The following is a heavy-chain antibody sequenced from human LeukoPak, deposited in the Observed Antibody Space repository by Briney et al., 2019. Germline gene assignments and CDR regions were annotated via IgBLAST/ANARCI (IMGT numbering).Heavy chain of an antibody. CDR3: ARVRYYGSGRYNYFDY. CDR1: GFSFSTYT. D-gene: IGHD3-10*01. J-gene: IGHJ4*02. Sequence: PGGSLRLSCAASGFSFSTYTMHWVRQAPGKGLEWVSFISYDGKNKDYADSVKGRFTISRDNSKNTLYLQMNSLRAEDTAVYYCARVRYYGSGRYNYFDYWGQGTLVTVSS. V-gene: IGHV3-30*04. CDR2: ISYDGKNK.